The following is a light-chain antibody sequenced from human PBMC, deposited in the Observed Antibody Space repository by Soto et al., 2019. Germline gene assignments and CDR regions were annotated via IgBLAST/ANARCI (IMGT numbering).Light chain of an antibody. V-gene: IGLV1-47*01. CDR1: SSNIGSNY. CDR3: AAWDDSLSGDVV. Sequence: QSVLTQPPSASGTPGQRVTISCSGSSSNIGSNYVYWYQQLPGTAPKLLIDRNNQRPSGFPDRFSGSKSGTSASLAISGLRSEDEADYYCAAWDDSLSGDVVFGGGTKVTVL. CDR2: RNN. J-gene: IGLJ2*01.